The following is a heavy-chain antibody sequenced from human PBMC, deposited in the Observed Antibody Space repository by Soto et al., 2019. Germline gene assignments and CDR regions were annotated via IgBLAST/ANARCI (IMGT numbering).Heavy chain of an antibody. CDR3: ATNYGSGYRAFDY. J-gene: IGHJ4*02. CDR2: INPILSVS. CDR1: GDTFSFYS. Sequence: QVQLVQSGAEVQKPGSSVKASCKASGDTFSFYSINWVRQAPGLGLEWMGRINPILSVSNYAQKFQGRVTITADKSTSTAYMELSSLRSEDTAMYYCATNYGSGYRAFDYWGQGALVTVSS. V-gene: IGHV1-69*02. D-gene: IGHD3-10*01.